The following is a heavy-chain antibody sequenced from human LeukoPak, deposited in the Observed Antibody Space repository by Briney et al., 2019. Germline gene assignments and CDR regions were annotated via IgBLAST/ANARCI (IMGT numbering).Heavy chain of an antibody. CDR2: ISSSGSTI. V-gene: IGHV3-48*03. Sequence: VGSLGLSCAASGFTFSSYEMNWVRQAPGKGLEWVSYISSSGSTIYYAESVKGRFTISRDNAKNSLYLQMNSLRAEDTAVYYCARKQQPGTYYYYYYYMDVWGKGTTVTVSS. J-gene: IGHJ6*03. CDR1: GFTFSSYE. D-gene: IGHD6-13*01. CDR3: ARKQQPGTYYYYYYYMDV.